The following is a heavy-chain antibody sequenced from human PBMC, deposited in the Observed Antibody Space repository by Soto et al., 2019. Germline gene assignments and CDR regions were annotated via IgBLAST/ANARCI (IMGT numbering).Heavy chain of an antibody. Sequence: QITLKESGPTLVKPTQPLTLTCTFSGFSLSTSGVGVGWIRQPPGKALEWLALIYWDDGKRYSPSLKSRLTIPKDTSNNQVVLTRTNMDPVDTAAYHCEHSGRNYGSFDYVGQGSLVTVSS. CDR3: EHSGRNYGSFDY. V-gene: IGHV2-5*02. CDR1: GFSLSTSGVG. J-gene: IGHJ4*02. D-gene: IGHD3-16*01. CDR2: IYWDDGK.